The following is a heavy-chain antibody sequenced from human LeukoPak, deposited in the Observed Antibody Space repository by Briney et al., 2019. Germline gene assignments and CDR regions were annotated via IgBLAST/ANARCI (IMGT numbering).Heavy chain of an antibody. D-gene: IGHD4-17*01. V-gene: IGHV3-21*01. J-gene: IGHJ4*02. Sequence: PGGSLRLSCAASGFTFSSYGMNWVRQAPGKGLEWVASISSTGSYIYYADSGKGRFTISRDNAKKSLYLQMNSLRAEDTAVYYCARDRLHYGEYEKTFDYWGQGTLVTVSS. CDR2: ISSTGSYI. CDR3: ARDRLHYGEYEKTFDY. CDR1: GFTFSSYG.